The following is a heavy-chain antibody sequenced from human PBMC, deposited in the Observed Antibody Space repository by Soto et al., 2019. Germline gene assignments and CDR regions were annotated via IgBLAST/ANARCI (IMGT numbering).Heavy chain of an antibody. CDR3: ARPPHGMDV. CDR2: IKQDGSEE. CDR1: VFTLITFW. V-gene: IGHV3-7*03. J-gene: IGHJ6*02. Sequence: GWSLRLSCASSVFTLITFWMTWVRQAPGKGLEWVASIKQDGSEEYYLDSVKGRFTISRDNAKNTLYLQMNSLRVEDTAVYYCARPPHGMDVWGQGTTVTVSS.